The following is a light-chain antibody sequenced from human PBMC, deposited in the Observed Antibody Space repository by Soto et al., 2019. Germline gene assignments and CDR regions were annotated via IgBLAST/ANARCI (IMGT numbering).Light chain of an antibody. CDR1: QGIRDD. J-gene: IGKJ1*01. CDR2: AAS. CDR3: LQHYSHPPWT. Sequence: DIQMTQSPSSLSASVGERVTITCRASQGIRDDLNWYQQKPGKAPKRLIYAASSLQSGVPSRFSGSGSETEFTLTISDLQPEDFATYYCLQHYSHPPWTFGQGTKVEIK. V-gene: IGKV1-17*02.